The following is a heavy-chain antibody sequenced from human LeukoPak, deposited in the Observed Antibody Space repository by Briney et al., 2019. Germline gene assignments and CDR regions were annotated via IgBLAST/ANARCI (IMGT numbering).Heavy chain of an antibody. V-gene: IGHV3-48*03. CDR3: ARARRDCSGGSCYPDYNWFDP. Sequence: GGSLRLSCAASGFXFSSYEINWVRQAPGKGLDWFSYISSSGSAIYYADSVRGRFTISRDNAKNSLYLQMNSLRAEDTAVYYCARARRDCSGGSCYPDYNWFDPWGQGTLVTVSS. D-gene: IGHD2-15*01. CDR1: GFXFSSYE. J-gene: IGHJ5*02. CDR2: ISSSGSAI.